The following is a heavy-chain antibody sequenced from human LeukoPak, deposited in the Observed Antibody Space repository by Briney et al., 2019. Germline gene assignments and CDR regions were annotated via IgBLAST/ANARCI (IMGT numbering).Heavy chain of an antibody. CDR3: ARAGRRWLQLYYFDY. J-gene: IGHJ4*02. D-gene: IGHD5-24*01. CDR2: INHSGST. V-gene: IGHV4-34*01. Sequence: PSETLSLTCAVYGGSFSGYYWSWIRQPPGKGLEWIGEINHSGSTNYNPSLKSRVTISVDTSKNQFSLKLSSVTAADTAVYYCARAGRRWLQLYYFDYWGQGTLVTVSS. CDR1: GGSFSGYY.